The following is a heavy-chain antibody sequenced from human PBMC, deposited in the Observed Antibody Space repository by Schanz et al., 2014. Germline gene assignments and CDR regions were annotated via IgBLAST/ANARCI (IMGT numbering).Heavy chain of an antibody. Sequence: SDYYMSWIRQAPGKGLEWISFINTGSNYINYADSVKGRFTISRDNTKNALFLHMNSPRADDPAVHYGARNRGSGGQKGYIDRGGSGNLDTV. CDR1: SDYY. CDR2: INTGSNYI. V-gene: IGHV3-11*03. J-gene: IGHJ2*01. D-gene: IGHD1-26*01. CDR3: ARNRGSGGQKGYIDR.